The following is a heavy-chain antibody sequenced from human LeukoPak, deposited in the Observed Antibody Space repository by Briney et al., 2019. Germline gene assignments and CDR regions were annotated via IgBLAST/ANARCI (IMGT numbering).Heavy chain of an antibody. CDR3: ARDWDTYYYGSGSHHAFDI. CDR2: IKQDGSEK. Sequence: GGSLRLSCAASGFTFSSYWMSWVRQAPGKGLEWVANIKQDGSEKYYVDSVKGRFTISRDNAKNSLYLQMNSLRAEDTAVYYCARDWDTYYYGSGSHHAFDIWGQGTMVTVSS. J-gene: IGHJ3*02. CDR1: GFTFSSYW. D-gene: IGHD3-10*01. V-gene: IGHV3-7*01.